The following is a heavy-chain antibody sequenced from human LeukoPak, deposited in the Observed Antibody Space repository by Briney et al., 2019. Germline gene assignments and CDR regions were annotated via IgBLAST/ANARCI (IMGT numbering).Heavy chain of an antibody. CDR2: ISGSGGST. CDR3: ARSSSSWYMGYFQH. J-gene: IGHJ1*01. Sequence: GGSLRLSCAASGFTFSSYAMSWVRQAPGKGLEWVSAISGSGGSTYYADSVKGRFTISRDNSKNTLYLQMNSLRAEDTAVYYCARSSSSWYMGYFQHWGQGTLVTVSS. CDR1: GFTFSSYA. D-gene: IGHD6-13*01. V-gene: IGHV3-23*01.